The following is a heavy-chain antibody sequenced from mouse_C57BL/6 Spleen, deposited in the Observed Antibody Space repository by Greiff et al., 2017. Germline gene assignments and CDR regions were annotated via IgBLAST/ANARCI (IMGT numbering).Heavy chain of an antibody. CDR3: ARDGTTVPFAY. J-gene: IGHJ3*01. D-gene: IGHD1-1*01. CDR2: ISYSGST. Sequence: EVKLMESGPGMVKPSQSLSLTCTVTGYSITSGYDWHWIRHFPGNKLEWMGYISYSGSTNYNPSLKSRISITHDTSKNHFFLKLNSVTTEDTATYYCARDGTTVPFAYWGQGTLVTVSA. CDR1: GYSITSGYD. V-gene: IGHV3-1*01.